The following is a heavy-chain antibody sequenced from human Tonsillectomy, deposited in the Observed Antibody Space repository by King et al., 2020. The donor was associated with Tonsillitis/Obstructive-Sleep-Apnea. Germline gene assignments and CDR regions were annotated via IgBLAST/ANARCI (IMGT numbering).Heavy chain of an antibody. D-gene: IGHD3-22*01. J-gene: IGHJ4*02. CDR3: AREYFYHSSGYYDY. CDR1: GGSFSGYY. V-gene: IGHV4-34*01. CDR2: INHSGST. Sequence: VQLQQWGAGLLKPSETLSLTCAVYGGSFSGYYWTWIRQPPGKGLEWIGEINHSGSTNYNPSLKSRVTISIDTSKNQFSLKLTSVTAADTAVYYCAREYFYHSSGYYDYWGQGILVTVSS.